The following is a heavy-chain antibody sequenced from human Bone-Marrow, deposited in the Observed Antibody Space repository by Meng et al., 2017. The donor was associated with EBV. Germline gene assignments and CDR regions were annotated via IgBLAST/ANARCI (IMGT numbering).Heavy chain of an antibody. CDR2: LIPMSGAP. D-gene: IGHD5-18*01. Sequence: QVQLVQSGAEVKKPGSSVKVSCKTSGGTFSSDAISWVRQAPGQGLVWLGGLIPMSGAPYYAQRFQDRVTITADESTSTGYMELSSLRSDDTAVYYCARESGRGYSSDYWGQGTLVTVTS. CDR1: GGTFSSDA. CDR3: ARESGRGYSSDY. V-gene: IGHV1-69*01. J-gene: IGHJ4*02.